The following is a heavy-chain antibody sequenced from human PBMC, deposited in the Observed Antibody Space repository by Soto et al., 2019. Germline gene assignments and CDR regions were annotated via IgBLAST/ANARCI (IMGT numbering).Heavy chain of an antibody. D-gene: IGHD6-6*01. V-gene: IGHV3-48*02. CDR1: GFTFSSYS. J-gene: IGHJ6*02. CDR2: ISSSSSTI. Sequence: GGSLRLSCAASGFTFSSYSMNWVRQAPGKGLEWVSYISSSSSTIYYADSVKGRFTISRDNAKNSLYLQMNSLRDEDTAVYYCAREARRSSSFTYHYYYGMDVWGQGTTVTVSS. CDR3: AREARRSSSFTYHYYYGMDV.